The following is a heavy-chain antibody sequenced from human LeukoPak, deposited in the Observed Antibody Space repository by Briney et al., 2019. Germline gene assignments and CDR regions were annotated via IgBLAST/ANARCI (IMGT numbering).Heavy chain of an antibody. CDR2: ISGSGGST. CDR3: AKIPRITMIVVVTSFDS. Sequence: GGSLRLSCAASGFTFSSYAMSWVRQAPGKGLECVSAISGSGGSTYYADSVKGRFTISRDNSKNTLYLQMNSLRAEDTAVYYCAKIPRITMIVVVTSFDSWGQGTLVTVSS. D-gene: IGHD3-22*01. CDR1: GFTFSSYA. V-gene: IGHV3-23*01. J-gene: IGHJ4*02.